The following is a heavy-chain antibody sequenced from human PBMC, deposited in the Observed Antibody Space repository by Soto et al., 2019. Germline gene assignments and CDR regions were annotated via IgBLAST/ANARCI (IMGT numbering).Heavy chain of an antibody. D-gene: IGHD1-26*01. Sequence: SETLSLTCAVSGGSISSSNWWSWVRQPPGKGLEWIGEIYHSGSTNYNPSLKSRVTISVDKSKNQFSLKLSSVTAADTAVYYCALLSSGSSLGKGMDVWGQGTTVTVAS. V-gene: IGHV4-4*02. CDR2: IYHSGST. J-gene: IGHJ6*02. CDR1: GGSISSSNW. CDR3: ALLSSGSSLGKGMDV.